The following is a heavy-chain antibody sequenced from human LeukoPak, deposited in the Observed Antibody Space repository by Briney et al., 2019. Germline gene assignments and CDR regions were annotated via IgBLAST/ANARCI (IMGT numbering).Heavy chain of an antibody. V-gene: IGHV4-4*07. CDR2: IYASGST. Sequence: PSETLSLTCTVSGGSISSYYWSWIRQPAGKGLEWIGRIYASGSTDYNPSLKSRVTISVDTSKNQFSLRLSSVTAADTAVYYCARGGGYCSGGGCYHFDYWGQGTLVTVSS. CDR3: ARGGGYCSGGGCYHFDY. J-gene: IGHJ4*02. D-gene: IGHD2-15*01. CDR1: GGSISSYY.